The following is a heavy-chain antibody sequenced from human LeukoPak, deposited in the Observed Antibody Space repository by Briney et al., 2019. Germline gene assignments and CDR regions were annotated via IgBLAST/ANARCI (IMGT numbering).Heavy chain of an antibody. Sequence: SETLSLTCAVYGGSFSGYYWSWIRQPPGKGLEWIGEINHSGSTNYNPSLKSRVTISVDTSKNQFSLKLSSVTAADTAVYYCARSGSLIDFWSGYNLSMDVWGKGTTVTVSS. CDR2: INHSGST. V-gene: IGHV4-34*01. J-gene: IGHJ6*03. CDR1: GGSFSGYY. D-gene: IGHD3-3*01. CDR3: ARSGSLIDFWSGYNLSMDV.